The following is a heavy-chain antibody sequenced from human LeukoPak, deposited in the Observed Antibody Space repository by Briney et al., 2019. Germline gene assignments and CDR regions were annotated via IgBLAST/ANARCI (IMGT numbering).Heavy chain of an antibody. D-gene: IGHD3-3*01. V-gene: IGHV3-23*01. CDR2: ISGSGGST. CDR3: ARAGGTNYDFWSGYSTQPYYFDY. J-gene: IGHJ4*02. CDR1: GFSFSSDT. Sequence: GGSLRLSCAASGFSFSSDTMHWVRQAPGKGLEWVSAISGSGGSTYYADSVKGRFTISRDNSKNTLYLQMNTLRSEDTAVYYCARAGGTNYDFWSGYSTQPYYFDYWGQGTLVTVSS.